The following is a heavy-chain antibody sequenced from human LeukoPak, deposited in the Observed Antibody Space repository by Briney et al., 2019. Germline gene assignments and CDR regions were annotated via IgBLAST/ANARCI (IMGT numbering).Heavy chain of an antibody. V-gene: IGHV4-38-2*02. J-gene: IGHJ4*02. CDR3: ARAMDSKGYFDY. CDR2: IYHSGST. D-gene: IGHD2-2*03. Sequence: SETLSLTCTVSGYSISSGYYWGWIRQPPGKGLEWIGSIYHSGSTYYNPSLKSRVTISVDTSKNQFSLKPSSVTAADTAVYYCARAMDSKGYFDYWGQGTLVTVSS. CDR1: GYSISSGYY.